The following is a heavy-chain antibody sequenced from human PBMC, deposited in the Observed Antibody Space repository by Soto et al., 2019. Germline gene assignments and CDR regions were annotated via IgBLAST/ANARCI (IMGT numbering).Heavy chain of an antibody. CDR2: INPSGGST. CDR3: ARDGDGSDCGGDCYSLDY. J-gene: IGHJ4*02. V-gene: IGHV1-46*03. D-gene: IGHD2-21*02. CDR1: GYTFTGYY. Sequence: ASVKVSCEASGYTFTGYYMHWVRQAPGQGLEWMGIINPSGGSTSYAQKFQGRVTMTRDTSTSTVYMELSSLRSEDTAVYYCARDGDGSDCGGDCYSLDYWGQGTLVTVSS.